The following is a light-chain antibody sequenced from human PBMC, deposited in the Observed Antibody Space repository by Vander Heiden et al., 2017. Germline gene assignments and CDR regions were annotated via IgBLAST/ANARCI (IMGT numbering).Light chain of an antibody. Sequence: DIVLTPSPATLSLSPGERATLSCRASQSVNSYLAWYQQKRGQAPRLLIYDASNRATGIPARFSGSGSGTDFTLTISSLEPEDFAVYYCQQRKNWPLTFGGGTKVEIK. V-gene: IGKV3-11*01. CDR3: QQRKNWPLT. CDR1: QSVNSY. CDR2: DAS. J-gene: IGKJ4*01.